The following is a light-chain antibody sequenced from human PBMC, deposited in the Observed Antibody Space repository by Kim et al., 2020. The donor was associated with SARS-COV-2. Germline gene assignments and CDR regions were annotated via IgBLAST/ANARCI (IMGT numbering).Light chain of an antibody. Sequence: ELVLTQSPGTLSLSPGERATLSCRASQSVSNNYLAWYQQKPGQAPRLLIYGASSRATGIPDRFSGSGSGTDFTLTISRLESEDFAVYYCQQYDTSPSCTFGQGTKLEI. J-gene: IGKJ2*02. CDR2: GAS. V-gene: IGKV3-20*01. CDR1: QSVSNNY. CDR3: QQYDTSPSCT.